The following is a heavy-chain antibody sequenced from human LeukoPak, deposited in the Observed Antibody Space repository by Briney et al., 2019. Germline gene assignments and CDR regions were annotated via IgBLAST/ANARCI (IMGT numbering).Heavy chain of an antibody. V-gene: IGHV3-11*04. CDR2: ISSSGCTI. CDR3: ARDRVEYYYDSSGYPGDY. CDR1: GFTFSDYY. J-gene: IGHJ4*02. Sequence: GGSLRLSCAASGFTFSDYYMSWIRQAPGKGLEWGSYISSSGCTIYSADSVKGRFTISRDNAKNSLYLQMNSLRAEDTAVYYCARDRVEYYYDSSGYPGDYWGQGTLVTVSS. D-gene: IGHD3-22*01.